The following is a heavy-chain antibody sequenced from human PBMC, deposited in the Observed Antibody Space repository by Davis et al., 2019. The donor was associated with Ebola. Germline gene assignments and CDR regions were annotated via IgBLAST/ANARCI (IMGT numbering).Heavy chain of an antibody. Sequence: GESLKISCAASGFTFSSYAMSWVRQAPGKGLEWVSSISSSSSYIYYADSVKGRFTISRDNAKNSLYLQMNSLRAEDTAVYYCARDKDANGMDVWGQGTTVTVSS. CDR3: ARDKDANGMDV. CDR2: ISSSSSYI. CDR1: GFTFSSYA. J-gene: IGHJ6*02. V-gene: IGHV3-21*01.